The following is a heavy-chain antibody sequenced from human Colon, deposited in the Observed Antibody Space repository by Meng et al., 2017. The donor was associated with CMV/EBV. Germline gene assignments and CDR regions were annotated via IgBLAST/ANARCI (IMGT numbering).Heavy chain of an antibody. D-gene: IGHD2-15*01. CDR3: ARAGDIVEVSDPLRDNYYYYGMDL. Sequence: SRRLSGTASEFTSSSYALHWVRQAPGKGLEWVALISFDGRTKYSTDSVKGRFTISRDRSKNTVYLHMSSLSGDDTAVYYCARAGDIVEVSDPLRDNYYYYGMDLWGQGTTVTVSS. V-gene: IGHV3-30*04. CDR2: ISFDGRTK. CDR1: EFTSSSYA. J-gene: IGHJ6*02.